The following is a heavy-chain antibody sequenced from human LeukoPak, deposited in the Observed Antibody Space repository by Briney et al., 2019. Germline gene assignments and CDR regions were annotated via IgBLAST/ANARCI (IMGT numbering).Heavy chain of an antibody. CDR2: IYYSGST. CDR3: ARQTVTPDDAFDI. D-gene: IGHD1-14*01. CDR1: GGSISSSSYY. Sequence: SETLSLTCTVSGGSISSSSYYWGWIRQPPGKGLEWIGSIYYSGSTYYSPSLKSRVTISVDTSKNQFSLKLSSVTAPDTAVYYCARQTVTPDDAFDIWGQGTMVTVSS. V-gene: IGHV4-39*01. J-gene: IGHJ3*02.